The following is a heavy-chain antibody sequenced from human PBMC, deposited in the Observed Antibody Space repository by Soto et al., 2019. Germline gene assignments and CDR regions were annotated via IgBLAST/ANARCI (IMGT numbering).Heavy chain of an antibody. CDR3: ASRYCSSTSCYGVDY. CDR2: IIPILGIA. V-gene: IGHV1-69*02. CDR1: GGTFSSYT. D-gene: IGHD2-2*01. J-gene: IGHJ4*02. Sequence: QVQLVQSGAEVKKPGSSVKVSCKASGGTFSSYTISWVRQAPGQGLEWMGRIIPILGIANYAQKFQGRVTIXXDXSRXTAYMELSSLRSEDTAVYYCASRYCSSTSCYGVDYWGQGTLVTVSS.